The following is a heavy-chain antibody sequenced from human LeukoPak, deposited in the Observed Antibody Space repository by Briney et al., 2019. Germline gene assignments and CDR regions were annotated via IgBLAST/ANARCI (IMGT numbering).Heavy chain of an antibody. J-gene: IGHJ6*02. CDR1: GGSISSYY. D-gene: IGHD2-2*01. CDR3: ARAVVVVPAAPGGMDV. Sequence: SETLSLTCTVSGGSISSYYWSWIRQPPGKGLEWIGYIYYSGSTNYNPSLKSRVTISVDTSKNQFSPKLSSVTAADTAVYYCARAVVVVPAAPGGMDVWGQGTTVTVSS. CDR2: IYYSGST. V-gene: IGHV4-59*01.